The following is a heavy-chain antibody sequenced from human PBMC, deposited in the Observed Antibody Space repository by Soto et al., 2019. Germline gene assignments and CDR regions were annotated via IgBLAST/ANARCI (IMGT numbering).Heavy chain of an antibody. CDR1: GGTFSSYA. CDR3: ARVGYGDYVGWWAFDI. Sequence: SVKVSCKASGGTFSSYAISWVRQAPGQGLEWMGGIIPIFGTANYAQKFQGRVTITADESTSTAYMELSSLRSEDTAVYYCARVGYGDYVGWWAFDIWCQGTMVTVSS. V-gene: IGHV1-69*13. J-gene: IGHJ3*02. D-gene: IGHD4-17*01. CDR2: IIPIFGTA.